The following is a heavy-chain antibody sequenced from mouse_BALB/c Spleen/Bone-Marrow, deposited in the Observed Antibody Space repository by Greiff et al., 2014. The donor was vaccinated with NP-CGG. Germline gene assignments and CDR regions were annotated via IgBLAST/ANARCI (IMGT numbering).Heavy chain of an antibody. J-gene: IGHJ2*01. CDR2: IGPENGNI. Sequence: VQLQQPGAELVKPGASVKLSCTASGFNIKDTYIHWVKRRPEQGLEWIGRIGPENGNIKYDPKFQVKATITADTSSNTAYLQLSSLTSEDTAVYYCTRRGFDFWGQGTTLTVSS. CDR3: TRRGFDF. CDR1: GFNIKDTY. V-gene: IGHV14-3*02.